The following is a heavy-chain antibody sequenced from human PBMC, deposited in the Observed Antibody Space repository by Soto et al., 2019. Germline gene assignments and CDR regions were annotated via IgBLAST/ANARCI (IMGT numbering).Heavy chain of an antibody. D-gene: IGHD1-26*01. CDR1: GGTLSSYA. V-gene: IGHV1-69*18. CDR3: ARATVRGGQRYGGQIDH. J-gene: IGHJ4*02. CDR2: IIPIYGTT. Sequence: VQLVQSGTEVKKPGSSVKVSCKASGGTLSSYAISWVRQAPGQGLEWMGMIIPIYGTTTYAQKFQGRVTITADEPASTAYMELSSLRSEDTAVFYCARATVRGGQRYGGQIDHWGQGTLVTVSS.